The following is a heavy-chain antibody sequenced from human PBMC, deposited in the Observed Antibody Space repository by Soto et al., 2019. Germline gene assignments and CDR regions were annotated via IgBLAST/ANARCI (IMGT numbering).Heavy chain of an antibody. CDR2: IKYDGAEN. J-gene: IGHJ4*02. CDR3: ARDGVAPGLYFDY. Sequence: PGGSLSLSCAASEFTFSVSAMHWVRQVPGKGLEWVASIKYDGAENSYVDSVKGRFTISRDNPKNSVYLQMASLRAEDTAVYYCARDGVAPGLYFDYWGQGTPVTVSS. D-gene: IGHD3-10*01. CDR1: EFTFSVSA. V-gene: IGHV3-7*05.